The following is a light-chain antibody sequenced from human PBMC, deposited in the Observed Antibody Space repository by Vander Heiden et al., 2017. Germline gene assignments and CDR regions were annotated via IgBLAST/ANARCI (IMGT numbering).Light chain of an antibody. CDR3: QSYDSSLSAWV. J-gene: IGLJ3*02. V-gene: IGLV1-40*01. Sequence: QSVLTQPPSVSGAPGQRVTISCPGSRSNIGAGFDVHWYQQLPGAAPKLLIYGKSNRPSGVPDRFSDSKSATSASLAITGLQAEDEADYYCQSYDSSLSAWVFGGGTKLTV. CDR1: RSNIGAGFD. CDR2: GKS.